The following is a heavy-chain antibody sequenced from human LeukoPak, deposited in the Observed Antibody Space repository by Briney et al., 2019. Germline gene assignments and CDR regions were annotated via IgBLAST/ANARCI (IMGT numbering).Heavy chain of an antibody. Sequence: PGGSLRLSCAASGFTFDDYGMSWVRQAPGKGLEWVSGINWYGGSTGYADSVKDRFTISRDNAKSSLYLQMNSLRAEDTALYYCARDRIYYYDSSGYLDAFDIWGQGTMVTVSS. D-gene: IGHD3-22*01. CDR1: GFTFDDYG. CDR2: INWYGGST. J-gene: IGHJ3*02. V-gene: IGHV3-20*04. CDR3: ARDRIYYYDSSGYLDAFDI.